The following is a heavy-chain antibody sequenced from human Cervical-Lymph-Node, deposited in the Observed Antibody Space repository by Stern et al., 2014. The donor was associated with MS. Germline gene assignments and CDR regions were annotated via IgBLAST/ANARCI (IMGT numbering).Heavy chain of an antibody. V-gene: IGHV4-34*01. CDR1: GGSFDAFY. CDR3: ARTWIAVRNTKWFDP. CDR2: ISPSWYT. D-gene: IGHD6-6*01. Sequence: QVQLQQWGAGLLKPSETLSLTCAVYGGSFDAFYWSWIRQPPGKGLEWIGEISPSWYTNYNPSLKSRVTISVATSKTQFSLKMSSGTAADTAVYYCARTWIAVRNTKWFDPWGQGTLVTVSS. J-gene: IGHJ5*02.